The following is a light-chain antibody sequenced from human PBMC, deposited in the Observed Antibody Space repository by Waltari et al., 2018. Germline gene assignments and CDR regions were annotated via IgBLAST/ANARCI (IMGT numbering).Light chain of an antibody. CDR2: LPS. Sequence: EIVLTQSPGTLYLSPGERHNLSCRASEGISRSYLARYQQKTSQAPSLLIYLPSSMATGIPDRFSGSGSGTDFTLSISRLEPEDFAVYYCQQYADSPFTFGQGTKV. V-gene: IGKV3-20*01. CDR1: EGISRSY. J-gene: IGKJ1*01. CDR3: QQYADSPFT.